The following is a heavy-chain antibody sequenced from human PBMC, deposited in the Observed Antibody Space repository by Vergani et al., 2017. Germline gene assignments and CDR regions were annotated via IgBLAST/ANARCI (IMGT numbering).Heavy chain of an antibody. Sequence: QVQLVQSGAEVKKPGSSVKVSCKASGGTFSSYAISWVRQAPGQGLEWMGGIIPIFGTENYANKFQGRVTITADESTSTAYMELSSLRSEDTAVYYCAIASRYCSSTSCHLAARAFDIWGQGTMVTVSS. CDR3: AIASRYCSSTSCHLAARAFDI. CDR1: GGTFSSYA. J-gene: IGHJ3*02. V-gene: IGHV1-69*01. CDR2: IIPIFGTE. D-gene: IGHD2-2*01.